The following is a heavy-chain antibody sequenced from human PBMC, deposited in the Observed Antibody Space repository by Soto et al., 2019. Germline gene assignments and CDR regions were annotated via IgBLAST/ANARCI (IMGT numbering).Heavy chain of an antibody. D-gene: IGHD6-13*01. CDR1: GGTFSTSA. CDR2: IMPIFRTA. CDR3: ARDKDMAQLGSTYYYIMDV. J-gene: IGHJ6*02. V-gene: IGHV1-69*12. Sequence: QVQVVQSGAEVKEPGSSVKVSCKTSGGTFSTSAISWVRQAPGQGLEWMGGIMPIFRTADYAQKFQGRVTMTADESTTTAYLELSSLRSEDTAVYYCARDKDMAQLGSTYYYIMDVWGQGTTVTVTS.